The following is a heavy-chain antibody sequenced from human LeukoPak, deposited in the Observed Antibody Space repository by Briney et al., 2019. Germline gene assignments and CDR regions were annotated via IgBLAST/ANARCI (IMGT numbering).Heavy chain of an antibody. V-gene: IGHV4-38-2*02. CDR3: ARDQQYYDILTGYSPSADFDY. Sequence: SETLSLTCTVSGYSISSGYYWGWIRQPPGKGLEWIGSIYYSGSTYYNPSLKSRVTISVDTSKNQFSLKLSSVTAADTAVYYCARDQQYYDILTGYSPSADFDYWGQGTLVTVSS. D-gene: IGHD3-9*01. CDR1: GYSISSGYY. J-gene: IGHJ4*02. CDR2: IYYSGST.